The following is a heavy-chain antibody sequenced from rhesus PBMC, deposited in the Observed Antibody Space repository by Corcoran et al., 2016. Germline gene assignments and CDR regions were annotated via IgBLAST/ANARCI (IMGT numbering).Heavy chain of an antibody. Sequence: QVQLQESGPGVVKPSETLSLTCAVSGGSISDLYRWSWIRQPHGKGLEWIGYIYGSSMNTNYNPSLKSRVTMSKDTSKNQFSLKLSSVTAADTAVYYCARDERGYSYSLFDYWGQGVLVTVSS. CDR2: IYGSSMNT. CDR3: ARDERGYSYSLFDY. CDR1: GGSISDLYR. D-gene: IGHD5-12*01. J-gene: IGHJ4*01. V-gene: IGHV4S10*01.